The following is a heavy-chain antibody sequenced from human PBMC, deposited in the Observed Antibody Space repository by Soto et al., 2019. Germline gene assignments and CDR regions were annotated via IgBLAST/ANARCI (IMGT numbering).Heavy chain of an antibody. V-gene: IGHV1-18*01. CDR2: ISAYNGNT. Sequence: ASVKVSCKASGYTFTSYGISWVRQAPGQGLEWMGWISAYNGNTNYAQKLQGRVTMTTDTSTSTAYMELRSLRSDDTAVYYCARGDGVTGTTIFLFDYWGQGTLVTVSS. J-gene: IGHJ4*02. CDR3: ARGDGVTGTTIFLFDY. CDR1: GYTFTSYG. D-gene: IGHD1-7*01.